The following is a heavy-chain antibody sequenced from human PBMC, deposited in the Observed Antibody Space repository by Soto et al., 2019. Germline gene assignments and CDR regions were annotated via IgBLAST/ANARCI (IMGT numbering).Heavy chain of an antibody. J-gene: IGHJ5*02. CDR2: INAGNGNT. D-gene: IGHD3-3*01. CDR1: GYTFTSYA. CDR3: ARAYYDFWSGPWGWFDP. V-gene: IGHV1-3*01. Sequence: ASVKVSCKASGYTFTSYAMHWVRQAPGQRLEWMGWINAGNGNTKYSQKFQGRVTITRDTSASTAYMELSSLRSEDTAVYYCARAYYDFWSGPWGWFDPWGQGTLVTVSS.